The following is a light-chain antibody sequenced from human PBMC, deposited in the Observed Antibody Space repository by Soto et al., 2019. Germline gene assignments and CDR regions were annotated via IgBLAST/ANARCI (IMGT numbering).Light chain of an antibody. CDR1: NSNIGRNT. Sequence: QSVLTQPPSVSGTPGQRVTISCSGSNSNIGRNTVTWYQQLPETAPNLLIYSSNQRPSGVPARFAGSKSGTSASLAISGLQSEDEAAYYCSSWDDSLNGPVFGGGTKLTVL. J-gene: IGLJ3*02. V-gene: IGLV1-44*01. CDR3: SSWDDSLNGPV. CDR2: SSN.